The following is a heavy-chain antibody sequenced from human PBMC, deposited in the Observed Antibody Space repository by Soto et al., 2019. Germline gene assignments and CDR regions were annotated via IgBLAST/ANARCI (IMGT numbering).Heavy chain of an antibody. V-gene: IGHV1-69*01. D-gene: IGHD5-12*01. J-gene: IGHJ4*02. Sequence: QVQLVQSGAEVKKPGSSVKVSCKASGGTFSSYAISWVRQAPGQGLEWMGGIIPIFGTANYAQKFQGRVTITADESTSTAYMELSSLRSEDTAVYYCARDLRYSGYMVSDYWGQGTLVTVSS. CDR2: IIPIFGTA. CDR3: ARDLRYSGYMVSDY. CDR1: GGTFSSYA.